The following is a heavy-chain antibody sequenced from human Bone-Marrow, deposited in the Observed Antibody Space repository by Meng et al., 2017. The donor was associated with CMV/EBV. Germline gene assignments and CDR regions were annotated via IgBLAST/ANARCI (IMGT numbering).Heavy chain of an antibody. CDR1: ISRCSSD. V-gene: IGHV4-39*07. CDR2: IYFSGST. J-gene: IGHJ4*02. CDR3: ARAPPYYDSSGYYYGFDY. Sequence: ISRCSSDWGWIRQPPGKGLEWIGSIYFSGSTYYNPSLKSRVTISLDASKNQFSLKLSFVTAADTAVYYCARAPPYYDSSGYYYGFDYWGQGTLVTVSS. D-gene: IGHD3-22*01.